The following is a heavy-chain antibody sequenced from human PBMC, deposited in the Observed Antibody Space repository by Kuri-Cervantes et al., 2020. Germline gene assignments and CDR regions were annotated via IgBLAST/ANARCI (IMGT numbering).Heavy chain of an antibody. CDR1: GFTFSSYG. CDR3: AKPSMGYSNYLGNDH. J-gene: IGHJ5*02. Sequence: GGSLRLSCAASGFTFSSYGMHWVRQAPGKGLEWVAVISYDGSNKYYADSVKGRFTISRDNSKNTLYLQMNSLRAEDTAVYYCAKPSMGYSNYLGNDHWGQGTLVTVSS. V-gene: IGHV3-30*18. CDR2: ISYDGSNK. D-gene: IGHD4-11*01.